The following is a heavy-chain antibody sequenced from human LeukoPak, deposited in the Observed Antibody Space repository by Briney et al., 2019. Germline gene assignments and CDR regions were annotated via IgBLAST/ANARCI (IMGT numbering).Heavy chain of an antibody. J-gene: IGHJ3*02. D-gene: IGHD3-10*01. CDR1: GFTFISYA. CDR3: PNPYYFDAFDI. V-gene: IGHV3-30*04. Sequence: PGTSLRLSCAASGFTFISYAIHWVRQAPGKGLEWVAVISFHGTDTFYADSVKGRFTISRDNSKNTLYLQMNSLRAEDTAVYYCPNPYYFDAFDIWGQGTMVTVSS. CDR2: ISFHGTDT.